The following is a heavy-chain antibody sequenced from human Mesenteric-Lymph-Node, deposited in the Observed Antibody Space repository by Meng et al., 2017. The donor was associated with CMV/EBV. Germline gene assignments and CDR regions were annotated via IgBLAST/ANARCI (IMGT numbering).Heavy chain of an antibody. CDR1: GDSVSTTSAA. J-gene: IGHJ6*02. Sequence: SETLSLTCDISGDSVSTTSAAWNWIRQSPSRGLEWLGRTYYRSKWYYDYAISVKSRVTINPDTSKNQLSLHLNSVTPEDTAVYYCARERYDSSGYIRTYGMDVWGQGTTVTVSS. D-gene: IGHD3-22*01. CDR3: ARERYDSSGYIRTYGMDV. V-gene: IGHV6-1*01. CDR2: TYYRSKWYY.